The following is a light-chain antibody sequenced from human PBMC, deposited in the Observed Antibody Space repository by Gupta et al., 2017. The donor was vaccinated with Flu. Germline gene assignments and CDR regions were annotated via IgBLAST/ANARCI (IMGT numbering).Light chain of an antibody. CDR3: QQSASTPLVT. J-gene: IGKJ3*01. V-gene: IGKV1-39*01. CDR2: AAS. CDR1: QSISSF. Sequence: DIQMTQSPSSLSASVGDRVTITCRASQSISSFLNWYQQKPGKAPKLLIYAASSLQSGVPSRFSGSGSGTDFTLTISSRQPEDFATYYCQQSASTPLVTFGHGTKVDIK.